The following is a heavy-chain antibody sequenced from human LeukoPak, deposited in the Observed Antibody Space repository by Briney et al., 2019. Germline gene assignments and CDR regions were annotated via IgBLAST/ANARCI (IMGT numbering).Heavy chain of an antibody. CDR1: GYTFTGYY. CDR3: ARGDYDENSTEVPFVY. J-gene: IGHJ4*02. D-gene: IGHD4-23*01. CDR2: INPNSGGT. V-gene: IGHV1-2*02. Sequence: VASVKVSCKASGYTFTGYYMHWVRQAPGQGLEWMGWINPNSGGTKYAQRFQGRVTMTRDTSINTAYMELSRLRTDDTAVYYCARGDYDENSTEVPFVYWGQGTLVTVSS.